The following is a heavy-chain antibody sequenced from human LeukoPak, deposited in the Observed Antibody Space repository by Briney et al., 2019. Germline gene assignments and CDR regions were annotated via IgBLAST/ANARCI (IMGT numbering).Heavy chain of an antibody. D-gene: IGHD1/OR15-1a*01. V-gene: IGHV4-39*07. CDR3: ARFYFEQTFYFDY. J-gene: IGHJ4*02. CDR1: GGSISSSSYY. CDR2: IYYSGST. Sequence: PSETLSLTCTVSGGSISSSSYYWGWIRQPPGTGLEWIGSIYYSGSTYYNPSLKSRVTISVGTSKNQFSLKLSSVTAADTAVYYCARFYFEQTFYFDYWGQGTLVTVSS.